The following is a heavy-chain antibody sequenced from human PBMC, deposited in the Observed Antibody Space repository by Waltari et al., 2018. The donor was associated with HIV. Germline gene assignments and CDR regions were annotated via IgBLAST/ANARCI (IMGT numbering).Heavy chain of an antibody. J-gene: IGHJ6*02. V-gene: IGHV4-61*02. CDR1: GGSINSGSYY. D-gene: IGHD3-22*01. CDR3: TRTSTGSDYYYEVDV. CDR2: LYTSGNT. Sequence: QVQLQESGPGLVKPSQTLSLTCTVSGGSINSGSYYWNWIRQPAGKGLEWIGRLYTSGNTSYNPSLKSRVTITVDTSKNQFSLRLSSVTASDTGIYYCTRTSTGSDYYYEVDVWGQGTTVTVS.